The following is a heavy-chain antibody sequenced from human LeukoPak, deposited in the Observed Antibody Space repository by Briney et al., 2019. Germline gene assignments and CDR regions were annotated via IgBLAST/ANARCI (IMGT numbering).Heavy chain of an antibody. CDR2: ISSSGSYI. CDR1: GFTFSSYS. Sequence: GRALRLSCAASGFTFSSYSMNWVRQAPGKGLEWVSSISSSGSYIYYADSVKGRFTISRDNAKNSLYLQMNSLRAEDTAVYYCARSRPLRGVTVDYWGQGTLVTVSS. D-gene: IGHD3-10*01. J-gene: IGHJ4*02. V-gene: IGHV3-21*01. CDR3: ARSRPLRGVTVDY.